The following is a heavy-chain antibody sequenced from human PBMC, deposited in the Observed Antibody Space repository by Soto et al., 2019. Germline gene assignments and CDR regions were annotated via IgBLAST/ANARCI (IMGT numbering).Heavy chain of an antibody. J-gene: IGHJ6*02. CDR3: AKDASSWFYYYYGMDV. Sequence: IYLVQSGPEVRKPGASVKVSCKAPGYIFSNFGISWVRQAPGQGLEWRGWISGYNDNTNYAQKFQGRVRMTTDISTSTAYMELTTLRSEDTAVYYCAKDASSWFYYYYGMDVWGQGTTVTVSS. CDR1: GYIFSNFG. CDR2: ISGYNDNT. D-gene: IGHD2-2*01. V-gene: IGHV1-18*01.